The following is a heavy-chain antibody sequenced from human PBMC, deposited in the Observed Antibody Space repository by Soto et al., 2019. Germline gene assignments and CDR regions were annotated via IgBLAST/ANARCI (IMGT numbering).Heavy chain of an antibody. J-gene: IGHJ4*02. V-gene: IGHV1-69*08. CDR2: IIPILGIA. Sequence: QVQLVQSGAEVKKPGSSVKVSCKASGGTFSSYTISWVRQAPGQGLEWMGRIIPILGIANYAQKFQGRVTLTADKSTSTAYMELSSLRSEDTAVYYCAREIRDSSGYRLRPDYWGQGTLVTVSS. CDR3: AREIRDSSGYRLRPDY. CDR1: GGTFSSYT. D-gene: IGHD3-22*01.